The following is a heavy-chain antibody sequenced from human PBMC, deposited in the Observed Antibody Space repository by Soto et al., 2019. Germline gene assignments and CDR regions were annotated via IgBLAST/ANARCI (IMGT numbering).Heavy chain of an antibody. CDR2: IIPIFGTA. J-gene: IGHJ6*02. D-gene: IGHD6-13*01. CDR1: GGTFSSYA. Sequence: QVQLVQSGAEVKKPGSSVKVSCKASGGTFSSYAISWVRQAPGQGLEWMGGIIPIFGTANYAQKFQGRVTITADESTSTAYMELSSLRSEVTAVYYCARSRIAAAGRNYYGMDVWGQGTTVTVSS. CDR3: ARSRIAAAGRNYYGMDV. V-gene: IGHV1-69*01.